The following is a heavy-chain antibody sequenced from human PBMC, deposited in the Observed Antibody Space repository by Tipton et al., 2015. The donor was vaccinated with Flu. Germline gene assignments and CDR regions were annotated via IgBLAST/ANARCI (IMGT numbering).Heavy chain of an antibody. CDR3: AKDKSHYYDNNAYHAFDT. J-gene: IGHJ4*02. CDR1: GFTFNSYG. CDR2: VTASGGTT. D-gene: IGHD3-22*01. V-gene: IGHV3-23*01. Sequence: SLRLSCAASGFTFNSYGMFWVRQAPGKGLEWVSGVTASGGTTYYADSVKGRFTISRDNSKNTLYLQMNSLRAEDTAVYYCAKDKSHYYDNNAYHAFDTWGQGTLVTVS.